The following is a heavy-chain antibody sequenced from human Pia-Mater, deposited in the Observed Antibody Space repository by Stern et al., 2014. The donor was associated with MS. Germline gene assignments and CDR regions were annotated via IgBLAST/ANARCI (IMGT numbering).Heavy chain of an antibody. CDR2: INPSGCSA. D-gene: IGHD6-6*01. J-gene: IGHJ4*02. V-gene: IGHV1-46*01. CDR1: GYTFTNYY. CDR3: ARDSAARLSDY. Sequence: VQLVESGAEVKKSGASVKLSCKASGYTFTNYYMHWVRQAPGHGLEWMGIINPSGCSASYAQKFQDRVTMTRDSSSSTVFMELSSLRSDDTAVYYCARDSAARLSDYWGQGTLVTVSS.